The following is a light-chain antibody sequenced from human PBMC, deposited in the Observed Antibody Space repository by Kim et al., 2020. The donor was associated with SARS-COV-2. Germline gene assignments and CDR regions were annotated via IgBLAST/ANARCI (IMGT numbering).Light chain of an antibody. CDR2: GTS. J-gene: IGKJ2*01. V-gene: IGKV3-15*01. CDR1: QSVSSR. CDR3: QQYNNWPPYT. Sequence: VSPGERATLSGRASQSVSSRLAWYQQKPGQAPRLLICGTSTRAAGIPARFSGSGSGTEFTLTISSLQSEDFAIYYCQQYNNWPPYTFGQGTKLEI.